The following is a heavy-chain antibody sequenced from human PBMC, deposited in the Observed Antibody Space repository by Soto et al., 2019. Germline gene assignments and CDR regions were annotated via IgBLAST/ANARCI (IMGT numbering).Heavy chain of an antibody. Sequence: GGSLRLSCTASGFTFSNAWMTWVRQAPGKGLEWVANIKQDGSAKAYVDFVKGRFTISRDNAENSVYLQMNSLRAEDTAVFYCASLLGSVTTFDNWGQGTLVTVSS. CDR3: ASLLGSVTTFDN. CDR1: GFTFSNAW. V-gene: IGHV3-7*02. D-gene: IGHD1-1*01. J-gene: IGHJ4*02. CDR2: IKQDGSAK.